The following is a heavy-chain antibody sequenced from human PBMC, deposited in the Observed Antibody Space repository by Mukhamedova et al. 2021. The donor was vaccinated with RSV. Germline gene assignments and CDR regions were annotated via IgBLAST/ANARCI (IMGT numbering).Heavy chain of an antibody. Sequence: GKGLEWIGYIYYSGSTYYNPSLKSRVTISVDTSKNQFSLKLSSVTAADTAVYYCARGYDAFDIWGLGTEVTVSS. D-gene: IGHD1-1*01. CDR2: IYYSGST. CDR3: ARGYDAFDI. V-gene: IGHV4-31*02. J-gene: IGHJ3*02.